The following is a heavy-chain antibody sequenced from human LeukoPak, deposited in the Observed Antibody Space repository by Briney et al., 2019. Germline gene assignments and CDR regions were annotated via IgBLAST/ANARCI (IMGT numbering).Heavy chain of an antibody. CDR3: ARDSVAAVGTGYYYYGMDV. CDR1: GGSIRTYY. V-gene: IGHV4-59*12. Sequence: PSETLSLTCTVSGGSIRTYYWSWIRQPPGKGLEWIGYINYSGSTKYNPSLKSRVTILVDTSKNQFSLKLSSVTAADTAVYYCARDSVAAVGTGYYYYGMDVWGQGTTVTVSS. D-gene: IGHD6-13*01. CDR2: INYSGST. J-gene: IGHJ6*02.